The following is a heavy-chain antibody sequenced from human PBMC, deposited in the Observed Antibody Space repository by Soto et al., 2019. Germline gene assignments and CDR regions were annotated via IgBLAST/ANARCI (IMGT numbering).Heavy chain of an antibody. CDR2: IVVGSGNT. Sequence: GASVKVSCKASGFTFTSSAMQWVRQARGQRLEWIGWIVVGSGNTNYAQKFQERVTITRDMSTSTAYMEPSSLRSEDTAVYYCAAGYYDILTGYFPIDYWGQGTLVTSPQ. CDR1: GFTFTSSA. J-gene: IGHJ4*02. V-gene: IGHV1-58*02. D-gene: IGHD3-9*01. CDR3: AAGYYDILTGYFPIDY.